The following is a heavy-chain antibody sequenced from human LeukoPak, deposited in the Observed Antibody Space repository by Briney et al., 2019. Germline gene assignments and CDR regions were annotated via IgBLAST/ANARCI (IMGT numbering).Heavy chain of an antibody. CDR1: GGTFSSYA. D-gene: IGHD3-10*01. V-gene: IGHV1-69*06. CDR3: ARTDYGSGNGMDV. J-gene: IGHJ6*04. Sequence: GSSVKVSCKASGGTFSSYAISWVRQASGQGLEWMGGIIPIFGTASYAQKFQGRVTITADKSTSTAYMELSSLGSEDTAVYYCARTDYGSGNGMDVWGKGTTVTVSS. CDR2: IIPIFGTA.